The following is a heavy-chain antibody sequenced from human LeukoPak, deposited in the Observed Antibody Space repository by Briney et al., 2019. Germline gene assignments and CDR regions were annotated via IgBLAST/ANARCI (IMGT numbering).Heavy chain of an antibody. D-gene: IGHD2-2*01. V-gene: IGHV1-58*02. CDR3: AAEGSTSWNDAFDI. J-gene: IGHJ3*02. CDR2: IVVGSGNT. Sequence: TSVKVSCKASGFTFTSSAMQWVRQARGHRLEWIGWIVVGSGNTKCAQKFQERVTIIRDMSTSTAYMELSSLRSEDTAVYYCAAEGSTSWNDAFDIWGQGTMVTVSS. CDR1: GFTFTSSA.